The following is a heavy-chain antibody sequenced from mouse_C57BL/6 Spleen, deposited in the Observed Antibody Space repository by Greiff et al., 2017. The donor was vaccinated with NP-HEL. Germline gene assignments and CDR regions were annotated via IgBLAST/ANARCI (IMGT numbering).Heavy chain of an antibody. V-gene: IGHV1-4*01. CDR1: GYTFTSYT. Sequence: VQLQQSGAELARPGASVKMSCKASGYTFTSYTMHWVKQRPGQGLEWIGYINPSSGYTKYNQKFKDKATCTAYKSSSTAYMQLSSLTSEDSAVYYCAREGLYDYDEDYAMDYWGQGTSVTVSS. CDR3: AREGLYDYDEDYAMDY. D-gene: IGHD2-4*01. J-gene: IGHJ4*01. CDR2: INPSSGYT.